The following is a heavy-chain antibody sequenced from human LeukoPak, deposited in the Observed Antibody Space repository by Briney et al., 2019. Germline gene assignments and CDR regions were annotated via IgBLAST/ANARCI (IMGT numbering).Heavy chain of an antibody. J-gene: IGHJ6*03. D-gene: IGHD3-10*01. CDR3: ARGGRSRGSMSFYYMDV. CDR1: GGSISSYY. V-gene: IGHV4-4*07. CDR2: IYTSGNS. Sequence: SETLSLTCTFSGGSISSYYWSWIRQPAGKGLEWIGRIYTSGNSNYNPSLESRVTISAETSKNQVSLKVKSVTAADTAVYYCARGGRSRGSMSFYYMDVWGKGATVTVSS.